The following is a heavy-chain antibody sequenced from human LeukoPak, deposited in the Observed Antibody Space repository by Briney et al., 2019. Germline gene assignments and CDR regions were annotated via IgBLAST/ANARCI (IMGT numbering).Heavy chain of an antibody. CDR3: AKGSSSGWYDSFDY. D-gene: IGHD6-19*01. CDR1: GFTFSSYS. CDR2: ISSSSSYI. V-gene: IGHV3-21*04. J-gene: IGHJ4*02. Sequence: PGGSLRLSCAASGFTFSSYSMNWVRQAPGKGLEWVSSISSSSSYIYYADSVKGRFTISRDNAKNSLYLQMNSLRAEDTALYYCAKGSSSGWYDSFDYWGQGTLVTVSS.